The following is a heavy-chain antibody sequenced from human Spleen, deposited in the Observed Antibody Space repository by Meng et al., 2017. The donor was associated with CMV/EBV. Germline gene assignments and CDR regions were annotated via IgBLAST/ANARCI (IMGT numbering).Heavy chain of an antibody. CDR3: ARRGWLRSADFDF. J-gene: IGHJ4*02. V-gene: IGHV7-4-1*02. Sequence: CKASGYTFTTYAMNWVRQAPGQGLEWMGWINTNTGNPTYAQAFTGRFVFSLDTSVSTAYLQINSLKADDTAVYYCARRGWLRSADFDFWGQGTLVTVSS. CDR1: GYTFTTYA. CDR2: INTNTGNP. D-gene: IGHD5-12*01.